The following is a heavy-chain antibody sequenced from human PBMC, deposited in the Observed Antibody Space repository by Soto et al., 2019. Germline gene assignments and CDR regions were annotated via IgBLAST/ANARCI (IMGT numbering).Heavy chain of an antibody. CDR2: IMPAFGTT. D-gene: IGHD1-26*01. V-gene: IGHV1-69*01. J-gene: IGHJ3*01. CDR1: GGTFGSFA. CDR3: AIRGPVVGEAFHR. Sequence: QVQLVQSGAEVKKPGSSVKVSCKAAGGTFGSFAISWVRQAPGQGLEWMGVIMPAFGTTHYAKRFQCRVTVTADQSTTTASMELRSLRSEDTALYYCAIRGPVVGEAFHRWGQGTMVSVSS.